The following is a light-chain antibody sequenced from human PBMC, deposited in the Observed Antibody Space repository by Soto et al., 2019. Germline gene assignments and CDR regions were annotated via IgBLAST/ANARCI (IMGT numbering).Light chain of an antibody. Sequence: QAVVTQPPSASGTPGQRVTISCSGSSSNIGTYSVHWYQHLPGTAPKLLIYDNNKRPSGVPDRFSGSKSGTSASLAITGLQSEDEADYYCAAWDDSLNGVIFGGGTQLTVL. CDR1: SSNIGTYS. CDR2: DNN. J-gene: IGLJ2*01. V-gene: IGLV1-44*01. CDR3: AAWDDSLNGVI.